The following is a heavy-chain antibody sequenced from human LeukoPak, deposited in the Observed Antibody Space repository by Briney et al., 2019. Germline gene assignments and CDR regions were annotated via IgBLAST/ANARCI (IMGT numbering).Heavy chain of an antibody. CDR3: AKTPTSQPDCSSTSCREY. CDR2: INPNSGGT. CDR1: GYTFTGYY. J-gene: IGHJ4*02. V-gene: IGHV1-2*02. D-gene: IGHD2-2*01. Sequence: RASVKVSCKASGYTFTGYYMHWVRQAPGRGLEWMGWINPNSGGTNYAQKFQGRVTMTRDTSISTAYMELSRLRSDDTAVYYCAKTPTSQPDCSSTSCREYWGQGTLVTVSS.